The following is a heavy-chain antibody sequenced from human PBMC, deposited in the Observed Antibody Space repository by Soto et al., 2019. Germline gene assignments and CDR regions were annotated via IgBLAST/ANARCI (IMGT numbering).Heavy chain of an antibody. D-gene: IGHD3-3*01. CDR2: IYYSGST. J-gene: IGHJ4*02. CDR1: GGSISSGGYY. CDR3: ARVGYDFWSGYPTPAFDY. Sequence: KPSETLSLTCTVSGGSISSGGYYWSRTRQHPGKGLEWIGYIYYSGSTYYNPSLKSRVTISVDTSKNQFSLKLSSVTAADTAVYYCARVGYDFWSGYPTPAFDYWGQGTLVTVSS. V-gene: IGHV4-31*03.